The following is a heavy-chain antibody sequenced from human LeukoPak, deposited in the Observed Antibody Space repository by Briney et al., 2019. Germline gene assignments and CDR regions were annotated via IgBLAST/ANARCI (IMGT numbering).Heavy chain of an antibody. Sequence: GGSLRLSCAASGFTFSSYAMSWVRQAPGKGLEWVSAISGGGGSTYYADSVKGRSTISRDNTKNTLYLQMNSLRAEDTAVYYSATRNSGSYFDYWGQGTLVTVSS. CDR1: GFTFSSYA. D-gene: IGHD1-26*01. J-gene: IGHJ4*02. CDR3: ATRNSGSYFDY. V-gene: IGHV3-23*01. CDR2: ISGGGGST.